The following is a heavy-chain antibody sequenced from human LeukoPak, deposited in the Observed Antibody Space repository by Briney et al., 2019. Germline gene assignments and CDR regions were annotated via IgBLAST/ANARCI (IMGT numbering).Heavy chain of an antibody. CDR2: IYYSGST. Sequence: SETLSLTCTVSGGYVSSSSYYWSWIRQPPGKGLEWIGYIYYSGSTNYNPSLKSRVTISVDTSKNQFSLKLSSVTAADTAVYYCARDERYSSFRNWGQGTLVTVSS. V-gene: IGHV4-61*01. CDR1: GGYVSSSSYY. D-gene: IGHD6-13*01. J-gene: IGHJ4*02. CDR3: ARDERYSSFRN.